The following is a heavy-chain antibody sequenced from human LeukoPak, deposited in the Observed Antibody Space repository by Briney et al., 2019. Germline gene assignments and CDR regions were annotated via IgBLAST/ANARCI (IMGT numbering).Heavy chain of an antibody. Sequence: GGSLRLSCAASGFTFSSYTMSWVRQAPGKGLEWVSGISGSGGSTYYADSVKGRFTIPRDKSKTTLYLQMNSLRAEDTAVYYCARCSPGGDGFDTWGQGTMVTVSS. J-gene: IGHJ3*02. V-gene: IGHV3-23*01. CDR3: ARCSPGGDGFDT. CDR2: ISGSGGST. D-gene: IGHD4-23*01. CDR1: GFTFSSYT.